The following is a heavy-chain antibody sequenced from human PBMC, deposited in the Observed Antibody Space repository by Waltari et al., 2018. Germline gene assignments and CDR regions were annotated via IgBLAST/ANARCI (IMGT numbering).Heavy chain of an antibody. CDR1: GYTLTELS. D-gene: IGHD3-3*01. CDR3: ARGPLNYGRFLEWLLYFDY. J-gene: IGHJ4*02. CDR2: FDPEDGET. Sequence: QVQLVQSGAEVKKPGASVKVSCKVSGYTLTELSMHWVRQAPGKGLEWMGGFDPEDGETIYAQKFQGRVTMTEDTSTDTAYMELSSLRSEDTAVYYCARGPLNYGRFLEWLLYFDYWGQGTLVTVSS. V-gene: IGHV1-24*01.